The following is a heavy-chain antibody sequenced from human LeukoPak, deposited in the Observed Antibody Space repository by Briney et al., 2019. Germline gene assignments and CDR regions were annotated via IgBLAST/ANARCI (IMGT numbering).Heavy chain of an antibody. J-gene: IGHJ4*02. D-gene: IGHD3-22*01. V-gene: IGHV3-11*06. CDR3: ARSNPRSGSEDY. CDR2: ISSSSSYT. Sequence: GGSLRLSCAASGFSFSDYYMSWIRQAPVKGLEWVSYISSSSSYTNYADSVKGRITISRDNAKNSLYLQMNSLRAEDTAVYYCARSNPRSGSEDYWGQGTLVTVSS. CDR1: GFSFSDYY.